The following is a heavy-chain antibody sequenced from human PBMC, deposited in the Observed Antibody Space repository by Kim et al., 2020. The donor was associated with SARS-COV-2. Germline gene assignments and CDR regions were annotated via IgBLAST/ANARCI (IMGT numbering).Heavy chain of an antibody. CDR2: ISSSSRTI. D-gene: IGHD4-17*01. V-gene: IGHV3-48*04. CDR3: ARRLRRGDYGGNSDFDY. Sequence: GGSLRLSCAASGFTFSSYTMNWVRQAPGKGLEWVSYISSSSRTIYYADSVKGRFTISRDNAKNSLYLQMNSLRAEDTAVYFCARRLRRGDYGGNSDFDYWGQGTLVTVSS. CDR1: GFTFSSYT. J-gene: IGHJ4*02.